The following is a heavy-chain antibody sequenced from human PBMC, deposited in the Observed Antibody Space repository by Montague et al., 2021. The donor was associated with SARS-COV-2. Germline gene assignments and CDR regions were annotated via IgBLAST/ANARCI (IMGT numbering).Heavy chain of an antibody. CDR1: GGFISSGNW. CDR3: ARDFVAAVPDRFDS. J-gene: IGHJ4*02. D-gene: IGHD6-13*01. CDR2: IFHSGAA. V-gene: IGHV4/OR15-8*02. Sequence: ETLSLTCAVSGGFISSGNWWSWVRQPPGKGLEWIGEIFHSGAASYNPSLKSRLTISMDKSENEFSLKLNSVTAADTAMYYCARDFVAAVPDRFDSWGQGVLVTVSS.